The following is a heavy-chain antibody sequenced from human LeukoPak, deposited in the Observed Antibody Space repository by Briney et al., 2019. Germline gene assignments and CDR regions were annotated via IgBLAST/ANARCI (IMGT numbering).Heavy chain of an antibody. J-gene: IGHJ4*02. CDR1: GFTVSSNY. V-gene: IGHV3-53*01. CDR2: IYSGGST. CDR3: AGGDIAANLDY. D-gene: IGHD6-13*01. Sequence: GGSLRLSCAASGFTVSSNYMSWVRQAPGKGLEWVSVIYSGGSTYYADSVKGRFTISRDNSKNTLYLQMNSLRAEDTAVYFCAGGDIAANLDYWGQGILVTVSS.